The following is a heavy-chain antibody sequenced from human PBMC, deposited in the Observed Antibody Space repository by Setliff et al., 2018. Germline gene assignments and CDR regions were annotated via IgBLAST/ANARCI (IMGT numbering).Heavy chain of an antibody. CDR3: ARLPPLHTPMALTFDY. Sequence: SETLSLTCTVSGGSISYNYWSWIRQPAGKGLQWIGRINTSGSTKYNPSLKSRVTMSVDTSKNQFSLKLSAVTAEDTAVYYCARLPPLHTPMALTFDYWGQGILVTVSS. CDR1: GGSISYNY. J-gene: IGHJ4*02. D-gene: IGHD5-18*01. V-gene: IGHV4-4*07. CDR2: INTSGST.